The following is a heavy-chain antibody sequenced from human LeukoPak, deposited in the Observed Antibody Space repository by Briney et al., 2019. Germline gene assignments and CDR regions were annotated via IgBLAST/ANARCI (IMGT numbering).Heavy chain of an antibody. CDR1: GFTFSSYW. CDR3: ARGSSTTPGDFDY. Sequence: PGGSLRLSCAASGFTFSSYWLSWVRQAPGKGLEWVANIKQDGSEKYYVDSVKGRFTISRDNAKNSLYLQMNSLRAEDTAVYYCARGSSTTPGDFDYWGQGTLVTVSS. J-gene: IGHJ4*02. D-gene: IGHD6-13*01. V-gene: IGHV3-7*01. CDR2: IKQDGSEK.